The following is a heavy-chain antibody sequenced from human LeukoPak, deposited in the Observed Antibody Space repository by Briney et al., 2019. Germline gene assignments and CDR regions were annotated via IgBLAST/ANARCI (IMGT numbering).Heavy chain of an antibody. Sequence: ASVKVSCKASGYTFTSYYMHWVRQAPGQGLEWMGIINPSGGSTNYAQKFQGRVTMTRDTSTSTVYMELSSLRSEDTAMYYCARGLGSGNYYGYWGQGTLVTVSS. D-gene: IGHD1-26*01. CDR2: INPSGGST. J-gene: IGHJ4*02. CDR3: ARGLGSGNYYGY. CDR1: GYTFTSYY. V-gene: IGHV1-46*01.